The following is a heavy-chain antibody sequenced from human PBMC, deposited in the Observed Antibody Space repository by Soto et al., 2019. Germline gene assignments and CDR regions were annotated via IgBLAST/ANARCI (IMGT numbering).Heavy chain of an antibody. J-gene: IGHJ4*02. CDR1: GGSISGYY. D-gene: IGHD1-26*01. V-gene: IGHV4-59*01. CDR3: ARVTLKHGGTYGHFDY. Sequence: SETLSLTCTVSGGSISGYYWSWIRQPPGKGLEWIGYIYYSGSTKYYNPSLKSRVTISVDTSKNQFSLKLSSVTAADTAIYYCARVTLKHGGTYGHFDYWGQGTLVTVSS. CDR2: IYYSGST.